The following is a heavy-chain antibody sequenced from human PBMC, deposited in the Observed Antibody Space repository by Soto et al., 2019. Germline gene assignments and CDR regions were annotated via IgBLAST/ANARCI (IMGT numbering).Heavy chain of an antibody. CDR3: ASYGSGSYYLGY. CDR1: GGSFSGYY. CDR2: INHSGST. V-gene: IGHV4-34*01. D-gene: IGHD3-10*01. J-gene: IGHJ4*02. Sequence: SETLSLTCAVYGGSFSGYYWSWIRQPPGKGLEWIGEINHSGSTNYNPSLKSRVTISVDRSKNQFSLKLSSVTAADTAVYYCASYGSGSYYLGYWGQGTLVTVSS.